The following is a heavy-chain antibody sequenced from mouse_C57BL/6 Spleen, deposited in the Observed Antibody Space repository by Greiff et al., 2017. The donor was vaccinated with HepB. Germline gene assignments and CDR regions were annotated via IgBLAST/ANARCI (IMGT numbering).Heavy chain of an antibody. CDR1: GYTFPSYW. V-gene: IGHV1-72*01. J-gene: IGHJ2*01. CDR3: ASTALDY. CDR2: IDPNSGGT. Sequence: QQSCKASGYTFPSYWMHWVKQRPGRGLEWIGRIDPNSGGTKYNEKFKSKATLTVDKPSSTAYMQLSSLTSEDSAVYYCASTALDYWGQGTTLTVSS. D-gene: IGHD1-2*01.